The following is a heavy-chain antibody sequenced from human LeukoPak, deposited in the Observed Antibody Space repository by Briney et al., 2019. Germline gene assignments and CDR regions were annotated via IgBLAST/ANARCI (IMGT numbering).Heavy chain of an antibody. D-gene: IGHD3-3*01. Sequence: GGSLRLSCAASGFTFSSYGMHWVRQAPGKGLEWVAVISYDGSNKYYADSVKGRFTISRDNSKNTLYLQMNSLRAVDTAVYYCAKEGHYDFWSGYYQPLDYWGQGTLVTVSS. CDR2: ISYDGSNK. CDR1: GFTFSSYG. CDR3: AKEGHYDFWSGYYQPLDY. J-gene: IGHJ4*02. V-gene: IGHV3-30*18.